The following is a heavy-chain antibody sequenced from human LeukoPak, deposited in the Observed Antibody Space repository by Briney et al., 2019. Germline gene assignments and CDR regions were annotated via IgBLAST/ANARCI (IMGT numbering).Heavy chain of an antibody. D-gene: IGHD2-2*01. CDR3: ARDPTLIVVPAAGYFDY. Sequence: ASVKVSCKASGYTFTSYYMHWVRQAPGQGLEWMGIINPSGGSTSYAQKFQGRVTMTRDTSTSTVYMELSSLRSEDTAVYYCARDPTLIVVPAAGYFDYWGQGTLVTVSS. V-gene: IGHV1-46*01. CDR1: GYTFTSYY. J-gene: IGHJ4*02. CDR2: INPSGGST.